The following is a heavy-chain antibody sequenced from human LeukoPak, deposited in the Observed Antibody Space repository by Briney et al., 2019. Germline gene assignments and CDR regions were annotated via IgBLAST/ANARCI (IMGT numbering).Heavy chain of an antibody. CDR3: ARIFGTEGYCSGGSCYSADY. V-gene: IGHV1-69*05. Sequence: SVKVSCKAPGGTFSSYAISWVRQAPGQGLEWMGGIIPIFGTANYAQKFQGRVTITTDESTSTAYMELSSLRSEDTAVYYCARIFGTEGYCSGGSCYSADYWGQGTLVTVSS. D-gene: IGHD2-15*01. CDR1: GGTFSSYA. CDR2: IIPIFGTA. J-gene: IGHJ4*02.